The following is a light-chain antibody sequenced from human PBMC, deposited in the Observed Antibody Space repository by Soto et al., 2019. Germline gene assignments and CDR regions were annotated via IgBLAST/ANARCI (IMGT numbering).Light chain of an antibody. CDR2: ETS. CDR1: QSVSSNY. Sequence: EIVLTQSPGTLSLSLGERATLSCRASQSVSSNYLAWYQQKPGQAPRLLIYETSSRATGIPDRFSGSGSGTGFTLSISRLEPEDFAVYYCQQYGNGNSPRYSFGQGTRLEIK. J-gene: IGKJ2*03. V-gene: IGKV3-20*01. CDR3: QQYGNGNSPRYS.